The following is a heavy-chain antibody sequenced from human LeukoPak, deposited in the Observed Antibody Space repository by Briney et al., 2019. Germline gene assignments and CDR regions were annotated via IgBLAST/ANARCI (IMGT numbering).Heavy chain of an antibody. D-gene: IGHD2-2*01. Sequence: GGSLRLSCAASGFTFSSYGMHWVRQAPGKGLEWVAVIWYDGSNKYYADSVKGRFTISRDNSKNTLYLQMNSLRDEDTAVYYCTRDGSPLGYCSSTSCYHWCDPWGQRPLVTVSS. CDR3: TRDGSPLGYCSSTSCYHWCDP. CDR2: IWYDGSNK. CDR1: GFTFSSYG. V-gene: IGHV3-33*01. J-gene: IGHJ5*02.